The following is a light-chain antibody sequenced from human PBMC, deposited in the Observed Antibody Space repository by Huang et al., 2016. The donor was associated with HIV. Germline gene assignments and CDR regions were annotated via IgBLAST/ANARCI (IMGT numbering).Light chain of an antibody. CDR3: QQHNNWPPYT. CDR1: QTIGNN. V-gene: IGKV3-15*01. J-gene: IGKJ2*01. Sequence: EIVMTQSPATLSVSAGERATLSCRASQTIGNNLAGYQQRPGQAPRLLFYGASTRTTGVPARFSGTGSGTEFNLTISSLQPDDFGIYYCQQHNNWPPYTFGQGTRLEIK. CDR2: GAS.